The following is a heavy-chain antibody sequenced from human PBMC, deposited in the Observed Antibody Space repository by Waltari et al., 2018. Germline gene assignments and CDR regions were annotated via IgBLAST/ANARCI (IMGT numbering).Heavy chain of an antibody. CDR2: MWFDGSDK. D-gene: IGHD2-2*02. CDR3: AKDAFGNTYLDF. V-gene: IGHV3-30*02. J-gene: IGHJ4*02. Sequence: QVNLVESGGGVVQPGGSLRLSCATSGFTFSNFGMHWVRQAPGKGLECVALMWFDGSDKFDADSVRGRFTISRDNSARTLYLDMDSLRLDDTAMYYCAKDAFGNTYLDFWGQGTLVTVSS. CDR1: GFTFSNFG.